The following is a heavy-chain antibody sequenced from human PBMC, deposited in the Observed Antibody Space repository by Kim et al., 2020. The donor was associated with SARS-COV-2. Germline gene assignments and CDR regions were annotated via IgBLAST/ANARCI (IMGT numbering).Heavy chain of an antibody. V-gene: IGHV1-69*01. CDR2: A. CDR3: ALSALYYGMDV. Sequence: ANYAQKFQGRVTITADESTSTAYRELSSLRSEDTAVYYCALSALYYGMDVWGQGTTVTVSS. D-gene: IGHD3-16*02. J-gene: IGHJ6*02.